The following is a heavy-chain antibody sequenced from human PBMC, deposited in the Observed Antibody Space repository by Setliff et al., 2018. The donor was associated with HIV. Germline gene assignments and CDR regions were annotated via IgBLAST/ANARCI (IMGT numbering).Heavy chain of an antibody. Sequence: PSETLSLTCTVSGGSISSYYWSWIRQPAGKGLEWIGRIYSTGSINYNPSLRSGVTMSVDRSKNSFSPEVTSVTAADTAIYYCARDFGTFHAFDMWGQGTVVTVSS. CDR3: ARDFGTFHAFDM. CDR2: IYSTGSI. J-gene: IGHJ3*02. D-gene: IGHD3-10*01. CDR1: GGSISSYY. V-gene: IGHV4-4*07.